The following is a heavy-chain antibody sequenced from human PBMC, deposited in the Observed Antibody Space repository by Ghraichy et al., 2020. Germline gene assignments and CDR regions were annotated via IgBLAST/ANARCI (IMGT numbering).Heavy chain of an antibody. V-gene: IGHV3-21*01. CDR2: ISSSIIYR. CDR3: ARTYFDILTGAFYYYMDV. J-gene: IGHJ6*03. CDR1: GFTFSTYN. D-gene: IGHD3-9*01. Sequence: GGSLRLSCAASGFTFSTYNMNWVRQAPGKGLEWVSSISSSIIYRYYADSVKGRFTISRDNAKNSLYLQMNSLRAEDTAVYYCARTYFDILTGAFYYYMDVWGKGTTVTVSS.